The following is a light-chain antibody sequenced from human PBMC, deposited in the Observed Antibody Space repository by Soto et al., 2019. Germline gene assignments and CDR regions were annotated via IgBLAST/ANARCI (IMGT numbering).Light chain of an antibody. CDR2: DAS. Sequence: EIVFTQSPATLSLSPGERATLSCRASQTVSSYLLWSPQIPGQAPGLLIYDASNGATGTPATFSGSGSGTDFTLTISSLAPEDFAIYHCQQYGSSGTFGQGTKVDIK. J-gene: IGKJ1*01. V-gene: IGKV3-11*01. CDR3: QQYGSSGT. CDR1: QTVSSY.